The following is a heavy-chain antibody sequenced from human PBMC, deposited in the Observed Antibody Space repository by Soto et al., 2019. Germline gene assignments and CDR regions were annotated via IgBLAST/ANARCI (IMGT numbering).Heavy chain of an antibody. D-gene: IGHD3-3*01. CDR1: GFTFSSYG. CDR2: ISYDGSNK. Sequence: SLRLSWAASGFTFSSYGMHWVRQAQGKRLEWVAVISYDGSNKYYADSVKGRFTISRDNSKNTLYLQMNSLRAEDTAVYYCAKERRITIFGVVISQGYYGMDVWGQGTTVTVSS. V-gene: IGHV3-30*18. CDR3: AKERRITIFGVVISQGYYGMDV. J-gene: IGHJ6*02.